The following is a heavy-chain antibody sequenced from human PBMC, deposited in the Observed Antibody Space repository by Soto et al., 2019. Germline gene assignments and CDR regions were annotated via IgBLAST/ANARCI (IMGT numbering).Heavy chain of an antibody. CDR2: IYYSGST. Sequence: SQTLSLTCSVSGGSISSYYWSWIRQPPGKGLEWIGYIYYSGSTSYNPSLKSRVTISVDTSKNQFSLKLSSVTAADTAVYYCARVGSSGVDVIERWGQGTMVTVS. J-gene: IGHJ3*01. V-gene: IGHV4-59*01. D-gene: IGHD3-22*01. CDR1: GGSISSYY. CDR3: ARVGSSGVDVIER.